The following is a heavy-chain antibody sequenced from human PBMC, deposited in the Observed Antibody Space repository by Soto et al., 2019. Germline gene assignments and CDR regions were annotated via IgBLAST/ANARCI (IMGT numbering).Heavy chain of an antibody. CDR3: VRDTGSGSGWYGI. CDR2: TYYRSKWYD. J-gene: IGHJ4*02. D-gene: IGHD6-19*01. Sequence: SQTLSLTCAISGDSVSSNSVAWSWIRRSPSRGLEWLGRTYYRSKWYDAYSVSVKSRITINPDTYKNQFSLQLKSVTAEDTAVYYCVRDTGSGSGWYGIWGQGTQVTVSS. CDR1: GDSVSSNSVA. V-gene: IGHV6-1*01.